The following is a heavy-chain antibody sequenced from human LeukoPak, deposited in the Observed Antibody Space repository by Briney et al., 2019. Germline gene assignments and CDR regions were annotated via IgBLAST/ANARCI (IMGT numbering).Heavy chain of an antibody. CDR1: GYTFTSYY. J-gene: IGHJ4*02. V-gene: IGHV1-46*01. CDR3: ARGRRVHYDRSGYALDY. CDR2: INPSGGST. D-gene: IGHD3-22*01. Sequence: ASVKVSCKASGYTFTSYYMHWVRQAPGQGLEWMGIINPSGGSTSYAQKFQGRVTITRNTSISTAYMELSSLRSEDTAVYYCARGRRVHYDRSGYALDYWGQGTLVTVSS.